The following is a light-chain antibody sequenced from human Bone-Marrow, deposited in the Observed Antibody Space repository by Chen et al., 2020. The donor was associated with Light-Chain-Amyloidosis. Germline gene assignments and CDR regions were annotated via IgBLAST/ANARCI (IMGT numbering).Light chain of an antibody. CDR1: QSLLYSNGVTY. Sequence: DVVMTQTPLSLSVTPGQPASISCKSSQSLLYSNGVTYLYWFLQKPGQSPQLLIYEAFNRFSGVPHRFSGSVSGTDFTLKISRVEAEDVGTYYCMQSIHLRTFGQGTKVEIK. J-gene: IGKJ1*01. CDR3: MQSIHLRT. V-gene: IGKV2D-29*02. CDR2: EAF.